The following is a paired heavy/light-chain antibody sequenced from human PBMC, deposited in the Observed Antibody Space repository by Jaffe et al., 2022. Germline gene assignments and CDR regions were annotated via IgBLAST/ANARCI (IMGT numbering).Light chain of an antibody. V-gene: IGKV2-28*01. CDR3: MQALQTLVT. J-gene: IGKJ4*01. CDR1: QSLLHSNGYNY. Sequence: DIVMTQSPLSLPVTPGEPASISCRSSQSLLHSNGYNYLDWYLQKPGQSPQLLIYLGSNRASGVPDRFSGSGSGTDFTLKISRVEAEDVGVYYCMQALQTLVTFGGGTKVEIK. CDR2: LGS.
Heavy chain of an antibody. CDR1: GFTFSSYW. D-gene: IGHD3-22*01. CDR2: INSDGSST. Sequence: EVQLVESGGGLVQPGGSLRLSCAASGFTFSSYWMHWVRQAPGKGLVWVSRINSDGSSTSYADSVKGRFTISRDNAKNTLYLQMNSLRAEDTAVYYCARMTEDYYDSSGYYYGSSGFDYWGQGTLVTVSS. V-gene: IGHV3-74*01. J-gene: IGHJ4*02. CDR3: ARMTEDYYDSSGYYYGSSGFDY.